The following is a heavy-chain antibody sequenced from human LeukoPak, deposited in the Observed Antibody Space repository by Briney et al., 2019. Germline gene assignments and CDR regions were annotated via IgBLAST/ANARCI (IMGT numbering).Heavy chain of an antibody. Sequence: ASVKVSCKASGYTFTSYVINWVRQATGQGLAWMGWMNPNSGNTGYAQKFQGRVTMTRNTSIRTAYMELSSLRSEDSAVYYWALVPLFSSSWYDDAFDIWGQGTMVTVSS. CDR1: GYTFTSYV. D-gene: IGHD6-13*01. V-gene: IGHV1-8*01. CDR3: ALVPLFSSSWYDDAFDI. CDR2: MNPNSGNT. J-gene: IGHJ3*02.